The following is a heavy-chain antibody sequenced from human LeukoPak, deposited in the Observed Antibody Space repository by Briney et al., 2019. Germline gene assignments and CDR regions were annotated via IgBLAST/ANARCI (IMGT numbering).Heavy chain of an antibody. D-gene: IGHD6-19*01. CDR3: ARLASSGWSHCDY. V-gene: IGHV4-4*07. CDR1: GGSIIGYH. Sequence: SETLSLTCTVSGGSIIGYHWSWMRQPAGKGLEYIGRIHTSGSTNYNLSLKSRVTLSVDTSKNQFSLKLTSVTAADTAVYYCARLASSGWSHCDYWGQGTLVTVSS. J-gene: IGHJ4*02. CDR2: IHTSGST.